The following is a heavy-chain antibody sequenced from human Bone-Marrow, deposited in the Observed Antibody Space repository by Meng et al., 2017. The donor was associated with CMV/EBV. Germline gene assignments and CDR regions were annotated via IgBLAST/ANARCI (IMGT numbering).Heavy chain of an antibody. D-gene: IGHD2-8*02. V-gene: IGHV4-39*07. CDR2: IYYSENT. Sequence: SETLSLTCTVSAGSVSSGSYYWSWIRQPPGKGLEWIGSIYYSENTFYNPSLKSRVTRSLDTSKNQFSLKLSSVTAADTAVYYCASHIVLVTAAMEGDDYFDYWGQGTLVTVSS. CDR3: ASHIVLVTAAMEGDDYFDY. CDR1: AGSVSSGSYY. J-gene: IGHJ4*02.